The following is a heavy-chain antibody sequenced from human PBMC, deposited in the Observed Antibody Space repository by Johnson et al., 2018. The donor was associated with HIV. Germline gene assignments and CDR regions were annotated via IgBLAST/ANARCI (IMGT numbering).Heavy chain of an antibody. J-gene: IGHJ3*02. CDR1: GFAFSSYT. D-gene: IGHD3-22*01. V-gene: IGHV3-30-3*02. CDR3: AKTLAPDYYESSGYYQSYDAFDI. Sequence: QVQVVESGGGVVQPGRSLRLSCAASGFAFSSYTMHWVRQVPGKGLDWVAVISYTGGSIDYAGSVKGRFTVSRDNSENTLYLQMNSLRPEDTAGYYCAKTLAPDYYESSGYYQSYDAFDIWGQGTMVSVSS. CDR2: ISYTGGSI.